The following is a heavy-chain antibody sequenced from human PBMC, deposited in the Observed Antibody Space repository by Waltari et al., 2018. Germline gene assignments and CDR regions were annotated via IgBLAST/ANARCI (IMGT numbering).Heavy chain of an antibody. D-gene: IGHD2-15*01. Sequence: QVQLVQSGAEVKKPGSSVRVSCKASGGTFSSYTISWLRQAPGQGLEWVGRIIPILGIANYAQKFQGRVTITADKSTSTAYMELSSLRSEDTAVYYCARVGYCSGGSCYGWFDPWGQGTLVTVSS. CDR2: IIPILGIA. CDR3: ARVGYCSGGSCYGWFDP. V-gene: IGHV1-69*02. CDR1: GGTFSSYT. J-gene: IGHJ5*02.